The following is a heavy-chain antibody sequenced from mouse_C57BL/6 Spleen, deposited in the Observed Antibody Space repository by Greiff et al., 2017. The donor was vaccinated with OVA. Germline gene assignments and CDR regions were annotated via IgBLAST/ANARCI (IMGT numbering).Heavy chain of an antibody. CDR3: ERSRGTTVVYWYFDV. V-gene: IGHV1-53*01. D-gene: IGHD1-1*01. CDR2: INPSNGGT. J-gene: IGHJ1*03. Sequence: VQLQQPGTELVKPGASVKLSCKASGYTFTSYWMHWVKQRPGQGLEWIGNINPSNGGTNYNEKFKSKATLTVDKSASTAYMQLSSLTSEDSAVYDCERSRGTTVVYWYFDVWGTGTTVTVSS. CDR1: GYTFTSYW.